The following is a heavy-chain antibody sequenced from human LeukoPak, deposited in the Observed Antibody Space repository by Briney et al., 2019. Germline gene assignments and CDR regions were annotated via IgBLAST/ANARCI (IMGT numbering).Heavy chain of an antibody. D-gene: IGHD3-10*01. V-gene: IGHV3-21*01. CDR2: MSTNGRYI. CDR3: AREDSEAFDI. Sequence: GGSLRLSCAGSGFTFSSSALRWVRQAPGKGLEWVSSMSTNGRYIYYADSVKGRFTISRDNAKNSLYLQMNSLRAEDTALYYCAREDSEAFDIWGQGTMVTVSS. CDR1: GFTFSSSA. J-gene: IGHJ3*02.